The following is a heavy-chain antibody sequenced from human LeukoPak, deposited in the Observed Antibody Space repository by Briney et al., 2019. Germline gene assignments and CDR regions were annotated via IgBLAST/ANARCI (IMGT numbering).Heavy chain of an antibody. Sequence: ASVKVSCKASGYTFTGYYMHWVRQAPGQGLEWMGWINPNSGGTNYAQKFQGRVTMTRDTSISTAYMELSRLRSDDPAVYYCARDSKKYSSSWYFLDYYYYYYMDVWGKGTTVTISS. J-gene: IGHJ6*03. V-gene: IGHV1-2*02. CDR2: INPNSGGT. CDR1: GYTFTGYY. CDR3: ARDSKKYSSSWYFLDYYYYYYMDV. D-gene: IGHD6-13*01.